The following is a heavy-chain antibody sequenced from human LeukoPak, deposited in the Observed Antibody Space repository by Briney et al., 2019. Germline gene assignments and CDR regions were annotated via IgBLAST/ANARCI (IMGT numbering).Heavy chain of an antibody. CDR2: ISSSSSYI. D-gene: IGHD6-19*01. J-gene: IGHJ4*02. Sequence: GGSLRLFCAASGFTFSSYSMNWVRKAPGKGLEWVSSISSSSSYIYYADSVKGRFTISRDNAKNSLYLQMNSLRAEDTAVYYCARVPAAVAGPYFDYWGQGTLVTVSS. CDR1: GFTFSSYS. CDR3: ARVPAAVAGPYFDY. V-gene: IGHV3-21*01.